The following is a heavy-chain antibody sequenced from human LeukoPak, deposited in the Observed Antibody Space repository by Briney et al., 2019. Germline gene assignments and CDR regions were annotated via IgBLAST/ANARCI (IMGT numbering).Heavy chain of an antibody. J-gene: IGHJ4*02. CDR3: ASRVDKWVYYFDY. Sequence: PSETLSLTCAVSGGSISSSNWWSWVRQPPGKGLEWIGEIYHSGSTNYNPSLKRRVTISVDKSKNQFSLKLSSVTAADTAVYYCASRVDKWVYYFDYWGQGTLVTVSS. CDR1: GGSISSSNW. V-gene: IGHV4-4*02. CDR2: IYHSGST. D-gene: IGHD5-12*01.